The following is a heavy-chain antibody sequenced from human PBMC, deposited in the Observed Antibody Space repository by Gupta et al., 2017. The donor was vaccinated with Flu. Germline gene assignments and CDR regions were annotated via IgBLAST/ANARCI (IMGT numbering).Heavy chain of an antibody. Sequence: VQLVQSGTDVKKPGASLKVSCKASGYTFTDYYIHWVRQAPGQGLEWMGRVNPHSGSTNFEQKFQGRVTLAMDTSISTAYMELTRLRSDDTAVYYCAREKFCSTASGYRWFDPWGQGTLVIVSS. CDR1: GYTFTDYY. CDR2: VNPHSGST. V-gene: IGHV1-2*06. CDR3: AREKFCSTASGYRWFDP. D-gene: IGHD2-2*01. J-gene: IGHJ5*02.